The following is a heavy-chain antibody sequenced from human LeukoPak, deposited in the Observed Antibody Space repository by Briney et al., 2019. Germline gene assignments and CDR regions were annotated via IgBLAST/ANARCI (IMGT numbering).Heavy chain of an antibody. Sequence: SETLPLTCTVSAGSINSGDYYWSWIRQPAGKGLEWIGRIYSPGTNYNYNPSVRSRVTISIDTSKNQFSLKLTSVTAADTAVYYCARGIGTSYDSSRDAFDIWGQGTMVTVSS. D-gene: IGHD3-22*01. CDR2: IYSPGTN. V-gene: IGHV4-61*02. CDR1: AGSINSGDYY. CDR3: ARGIGTSYDSSRDAFDI. J-gene: IGHJ3*02.